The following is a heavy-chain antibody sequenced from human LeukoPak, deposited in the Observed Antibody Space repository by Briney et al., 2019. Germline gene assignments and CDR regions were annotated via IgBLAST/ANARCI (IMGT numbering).Heavy chain of an antibody. V-gene: IGHV3-7*01. Sequence: GGSWRLSCAASGFTFSNAWMSWVRQAPGQGLEWVANINQDGSEKYYLDSAKGRFTISRDNARNSLYLQVNSLRAEDTAVYYCARGGTSGYSSTRHFWGGNYYFDYWGQGSLVTVSS. CDR2: INQDGSEK. CDR1: GFTFSNAW. CDR3: ARGGTSGYSSTRHFWGGNYYFDY. D-gene: IGHD2-2*01. J-gene: IGHJ4*02.